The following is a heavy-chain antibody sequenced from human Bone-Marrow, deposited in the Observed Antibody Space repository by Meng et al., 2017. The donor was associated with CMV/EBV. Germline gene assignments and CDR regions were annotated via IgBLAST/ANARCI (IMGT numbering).Heavy chain of an antibody. Sequence: VTGGSIGSSSSYWGWIRQPPGKGLEWVGSIYYSGSTYYNPSLKSRVTISVDTSKNQFSLKLSSVTAADTAVYYCARDSTWPDNWFDPWGQGTLVTVSS. J-gene: IGHJ5*02. CDR2: IYYSGST. V-gene: IGHV4-39*07. CDR3: ARDSTWPDNWFDP. CDR1: GGSIGSSSSY. D-gene: IGHD3-3*02.